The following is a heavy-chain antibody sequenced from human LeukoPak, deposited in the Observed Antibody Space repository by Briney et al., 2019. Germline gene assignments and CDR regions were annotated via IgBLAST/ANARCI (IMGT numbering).Heavy chain of an antibody. CDR1: GFTFSSYA. D-gene: IGHD2-15*01. V-gene: IGHV3-23*01. Sequence: GGSLRLSCAASGFTFSSYAMSWVRQAPGKGLEWVPAISGSGGSTYYADSVKGRFTISRDNSKNTLYLQMNSLRAEDTAVYYCARDNTYCSGSRCYDRFDYWGQGTLVTVPS. CDR2: ISGSGGST. CDR3: ARDNTYCSGSRCYDRFDY. J-gene: IGHJ4*02.